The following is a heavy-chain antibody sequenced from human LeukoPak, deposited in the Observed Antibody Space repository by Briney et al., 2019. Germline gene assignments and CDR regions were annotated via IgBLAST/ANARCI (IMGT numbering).Heavy chain of an antibody. Sequence: SETLSLTCAVYGGSFSGYYWSWIRQPPGKGLEWIGEINHSGSTNYNPSLKSRVTISVDTSKNQFSLKLSSVTAADTAVYYCARDRYYYDSSGYYFFDYWGQGTLVTVSS. CDR1: GGSFSGYY. CDR3: ARDRYYYDSSGYYFFDY. CDR2: INHSGST. D-gene: IGHD3-22*01. V-gene: IGHV4-34*01. J-gene: IGHJ4*02.